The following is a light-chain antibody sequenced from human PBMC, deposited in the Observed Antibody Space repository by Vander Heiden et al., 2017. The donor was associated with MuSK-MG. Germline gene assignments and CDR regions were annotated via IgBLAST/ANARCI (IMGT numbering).Light chain of an antibody. V-gene: IGKV1-39*01. CDR1: QRISTY. CDR3: QQCDSTPFT. Sequence: DIQMTQSPSSLSASVGDRVTITCRASQRISTYLNWYQQKPGKAPKLLIYAASSLQSGVPSRFSGSGSETDFTLTISRLQPEDFATYYCQQCDSTPFTFGQGTKLDIK. J-gene: IGKJ2*01. CDR2: AAS.